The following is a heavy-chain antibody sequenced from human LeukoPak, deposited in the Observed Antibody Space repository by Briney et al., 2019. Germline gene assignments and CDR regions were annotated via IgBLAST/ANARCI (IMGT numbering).Heavy chain of an antibody. D-gene: IGHD6-25*01. CDR1: GFTFSSYE. Sequence: GGSLRLSCVGSGFTFSSYEMNWVRQAPGKGLEWISYISASGTLTHYADSVEGRFTISRDNAKNSLYLQMSNLRGEDTALYYCARDGTPIYSNGWVYMDVWGKGTTVTISS. V-gene: IGHV3-48*03. CDR2: ISASGTLT. CDR3: ARDGTPIYSNGWVYMDV. J-gene: IGHJ6*04.